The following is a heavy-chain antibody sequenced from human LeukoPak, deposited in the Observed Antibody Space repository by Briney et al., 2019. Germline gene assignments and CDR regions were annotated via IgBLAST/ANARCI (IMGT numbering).Heavy chain of an antibody. Sequence: GTLRLSCAASGFTFNSYGMHWVRQAPGKGLEWVAFIQYAGSDKYYADSVKGRFTISRDNSKNTLYLQMNSLRAEDTAVYYCAKDYGDYTLDYWGQGTLVTVSS. D-gene: IGHD4-17*01. CDR3: AKDYGDYTLDY. J-gene: IGHJ4*02. CDR1: GFTFNSYG. CDR2: IQYAGSDK. V-gene: IGHV3-30*02.